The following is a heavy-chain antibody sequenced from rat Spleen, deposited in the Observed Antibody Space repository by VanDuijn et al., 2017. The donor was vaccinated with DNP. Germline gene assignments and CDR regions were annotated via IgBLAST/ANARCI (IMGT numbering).Heavy chain of an antibody. CDR2: IRTGGGNT. Sequence: EVQLVESGEGLVQPGRSLKLSCAASGFTFSDHNMAWVRQAPKKGLEWVASIRTGGGNTYYRDSVKGRFTISRDNAKSTLYLQMDSLRSEDTATYYCARHRTTSPYYYVMDAWGQGASVTVSS. J-gene: IGHJ4*01. V-gene: IGHV5-25*01. CDR1: GFTFSDHN. CDR3: ARHRTTSPYYYVMDA. D-gene: IGHD1-10*01.